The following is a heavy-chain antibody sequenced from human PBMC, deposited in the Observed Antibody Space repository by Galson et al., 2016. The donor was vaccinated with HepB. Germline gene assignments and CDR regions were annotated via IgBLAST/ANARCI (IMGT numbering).Heavy chain of an antibody. V-gene: IGHV1-58*01. J-gene: IGHJ3*01. CDR1: GLTFSMSS. CDR3: AARHQSSLEWFGGILQGKIDGFDV. CDR2: IVVGSGNT. D-gene: IGHD3-10*01. Sequence: SVKVSCKASGLTFSMSSVQWVRQARGQRIEWLGWIVVGSGNTNHAQKFQDRITIARDMSTNTVYVDLRRLSSEDTAVYYCAARHQSSLEWFGGILQGKIDGFDVWGQGTTVTVSS.